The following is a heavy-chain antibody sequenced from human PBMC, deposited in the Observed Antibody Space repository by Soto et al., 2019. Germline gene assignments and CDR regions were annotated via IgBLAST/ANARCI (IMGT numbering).Heavy chain of an antibody. Sequence: SETLSLTCTVSGGSISGYYWSWIRQPAGKGLEWIGRIYTSGSTNYNPSLKSRVTMSVDTSKNQFSLKLSSVTAADTAVYYCARGPSSSWTEFDYWGQGTLVTVSS. CDR2: IYTSGST. J-gene: IGHJ4*02. V-gene: IGHV4-4*07. CDR1: GGSISGYY. CDR3: ARGPSSSWTEFDY. D-gene: IGHD6-13*01.